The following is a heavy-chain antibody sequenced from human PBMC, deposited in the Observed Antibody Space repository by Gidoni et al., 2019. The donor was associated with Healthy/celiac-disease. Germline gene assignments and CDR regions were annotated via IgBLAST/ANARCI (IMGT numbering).Heavy chain of an antibody. CDR2: ISGSGGST. V-gene: IGHV3-23*01. CDR1: GFTFSSYA. D-gene: IGHD4-17*01. J-gene: IGHJ6*02. CDR3: AIAYYGDYYYGMDV. Sequence: EVQLLESGGGLVQPGGSLRLSCAASGFTFSSYAMSWVRQAPGKGLEWVSAISGSGGSTYYADSVKGRFTTSRDNSKNTLYLQMNSLRAEDTAVYYCAIAYYGDYYYGMDVWGQGTTVTVSS.